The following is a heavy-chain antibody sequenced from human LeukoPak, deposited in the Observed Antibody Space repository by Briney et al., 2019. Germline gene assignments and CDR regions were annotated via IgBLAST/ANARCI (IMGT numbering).Heavy chain of an antibody. V-gene: IGHV3-23*01. CDR2: ITGSGRGT. CDR1: GLTFSNYA. J-gene: IGHJ3*02. CDR3: SKDPNGDYVGAFDM. Sequence: GGSLTLSCTASGLTFSNYATTWVRQAPGKGLEWVSSITGSGRGTYYADSVKGRFSVSRDNSQNTVFLHMGSLRADDTALYYCSKDPNGDYVGAFDMWGPGTMVTVSS. D-gene: IGHD2-21*02.